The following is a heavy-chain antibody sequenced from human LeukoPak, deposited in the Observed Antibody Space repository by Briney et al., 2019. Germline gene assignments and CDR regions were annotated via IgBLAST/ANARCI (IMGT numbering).Heavy chain of an antibody. CDR3: AGDFRPYCSSTSCYGGYYYYGMDV. D-gene: IGHD2-2*01. CDR1: GFTFSSYS. CDR2: ISSSSSYI. Sequence: GGSLRLSCAASGFTFSSYSMNWVRQAPGKGLEWVSSISSSSSYIYYADSVKGRFTISRDNAKNSLYLQMNSLRAEDTAVYYCAGDFRPYCSSTSCYGGYYYYGMDVWGQGTTVTVSS. J-gene: IGHJ6*02. V-gene: IGHV3-21*01.